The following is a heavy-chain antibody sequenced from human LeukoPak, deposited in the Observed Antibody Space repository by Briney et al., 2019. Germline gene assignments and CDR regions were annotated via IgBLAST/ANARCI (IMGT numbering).Heavy chain of an antibody. J-gene: IGHJ3*02. Sequence: QPGGSLRLSCAASGFTLSDQYMDWVRQAPGKGXXXVGRTRNKANSYTTEYAASVRGRFSISRDDSKNSLYLQMNSLKTEDTAVYYCVRRTYAAFDIWGQGTMVTVFS. D-gene: IGHD2-8*01. CDR3: VRRTYAAFDI. CDR1: GFTLSDQY. CDR2: TRNKANSYTT. V-gene: IGHV3-72*01.